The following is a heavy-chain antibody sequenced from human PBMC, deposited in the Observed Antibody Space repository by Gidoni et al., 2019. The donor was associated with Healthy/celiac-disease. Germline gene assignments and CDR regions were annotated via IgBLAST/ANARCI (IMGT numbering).Heavy chain of an antibody. CDR3: AAEGSGHPKRFDY. J-gene: IGHJ4*02. D-gene: IGHD6-19*01. CDR1: GGSISSGGYY. Sequence: QVQLQESGPGLVQLSQTLSLTCTVSGGSISSGGYYWSWIRQHPGKGLEWIGYIYYSGSTYYNPSLKSRVTISVDTSKNQFSLKLSSVTAADTAVYYCAAEGSGHPKRFDYWGQGTLVTVSS. CDR2: IYYSGST. V-gene: IGHV4-31*03.